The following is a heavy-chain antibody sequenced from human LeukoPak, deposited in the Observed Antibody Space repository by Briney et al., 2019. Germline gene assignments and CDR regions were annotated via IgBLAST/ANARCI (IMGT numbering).Heavy chain of an antibody. D-gene: IGHD3-22*01. CDR3: ARDWLAGNPYHAFDL. Sequence: GGSLRLSCAASGFTFSSYWTTWVRQAPGKELECVANIKEDGSEEYYVDSVKGRFSISRDNAKNSLHLQMNSLRAEDTAVYYCARDWLAGNPYHAFDLWGKGTMVTVSS. J-gene: IGHJ3*01. CDR2: IKEDGSEE. V-gene: IGHV3-7*01. CDR1: GFTFSSYW.